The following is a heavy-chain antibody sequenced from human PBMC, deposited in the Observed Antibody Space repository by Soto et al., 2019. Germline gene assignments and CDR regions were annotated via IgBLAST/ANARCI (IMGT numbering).Heavy chain of an antibody. CDR2: IYYSGST. Sequence: SETLYLTCTVSGGSVSSGSYYWSWIRQPPGKGLEWIGYIYYSGSTNYNPSLKSRVTISVDTSKNHFSLKLSSVTAADTAVYYCARGIEGWYQGRYYYGMDVWGQGTTVTVSS. D-gene: IGHD6-19*01. V-gene: IGHV4-61*01. J-gene: IGHJ6*02. CDR1: GGSVSSGSYY. CDR3: ARGIEGWYQGRYYYGMDV.